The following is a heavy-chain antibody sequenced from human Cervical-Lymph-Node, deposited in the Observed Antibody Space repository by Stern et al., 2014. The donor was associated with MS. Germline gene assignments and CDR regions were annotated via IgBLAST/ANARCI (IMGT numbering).Heavy chain of an antibody. CDR3: ARDYEDTSMLFDH. D-gene: IGHD2-8*01. CDR1: GFTFSSYG. Sequence: VQLVESGGAVVPPGRSLRLSCAASGFTFSSYGMQWVRQAPGKGLEWVTVISYDGNHKYYAASVKGRFTISRDNSKNTLHLQMNSVTPDDTAIYYCARDYEDTSMLFDHWGQGTLVTVSS. J-gene: IGHJ4*02. V-gene: IGHV3-30*03. CDR2: ISYDGNHK.